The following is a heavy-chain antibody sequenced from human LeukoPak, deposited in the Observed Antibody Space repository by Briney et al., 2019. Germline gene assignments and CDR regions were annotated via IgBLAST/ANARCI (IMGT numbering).Heavy chain of an antibody. D-gene: IGHD2-15*01. CDR2: ISQSGDAK. Sequence: GGSLRLSCAASGFMFDTYAMNWVRQAPGKGLEWVSYISQSGDAKYYADSVKGRFTISRDNARNSLYLQMNSLRAEDTAIYYCTTQDLVVVPAASHNFDYWGQGILIIVSA. CDR1: GFMFDTYA. J-gene: IGHJ4*02. CDR3: TTQDLVVVPAASHNFDY. V-gene: IGHV3-48*03.